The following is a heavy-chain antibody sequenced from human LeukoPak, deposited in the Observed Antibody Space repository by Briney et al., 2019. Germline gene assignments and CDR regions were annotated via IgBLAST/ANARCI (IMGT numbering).Heavy chain of an antibody. CDR2: INHSGST. Sequence: PSETLSLTCAAYGGSFSGYYWSWIRQPPGKGLEWIGEINHSGSTNYNPSLRSRVTISVDTSKNQFSLKLSSVTAADTAVYYCARRLYYYGSGSYFFDYWGQGTLVTVSS. D-gene: IGHD3-10*01. CDR1: GGSFSGYY. V-gene: IGHV4-34*01. J-gene: IGHJ4*02. CDR3: ARRLYYYGSGSYFFDY.